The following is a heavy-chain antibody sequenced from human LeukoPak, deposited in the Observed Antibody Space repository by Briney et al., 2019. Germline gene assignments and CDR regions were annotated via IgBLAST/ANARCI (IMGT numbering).Heavy chain of an antibody. CDR2: INPNTGAT. J-gene: IGHJ4*02. Sequence: ASVKVSCKASGYIFTGYFMHWVRQAPGQGLEWMGCINPNTGATNYAQKCQGRVTMTRDTSISTAYMELSGLRSDDAAVYYCARGHRAGEFLLLFDYWGEGTLVTVSS. CDR3: ARGHRAGEFLLLFDY. V-gene: IGHV1-2*02. D-gene: IGHD3-10*01. CDR1: GYIFTGYF.